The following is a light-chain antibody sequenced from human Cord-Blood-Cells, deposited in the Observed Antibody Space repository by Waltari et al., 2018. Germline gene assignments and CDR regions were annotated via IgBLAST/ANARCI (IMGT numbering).Light chain of an antibody. Sequence: EIVMTQSPATLSASPGERATLSCRASQSVSSNLAWYQQKPGQAPRLLIYGASTRATGIPARFSGSGSGTEFTLTISSLQSEDFAVYYRQQYNNWPYSFGQGTKLEIK. V-gene: IGKV3-15*01. CDR3: QQYNNWPYS. J-gene: IGKJ2*03. CDR2: GAS. CDR1: QSVSSN.